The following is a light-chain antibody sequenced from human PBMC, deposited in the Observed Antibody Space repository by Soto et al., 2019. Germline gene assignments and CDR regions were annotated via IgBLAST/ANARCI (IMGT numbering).Light chain of an antibody. CDR1: QSVSSSY. CDR3: EQDYNLPMYT. Sequence: PGERVTLSCRASQSVSSSYLTWYQQKPGQAPRLLIYGASTRATGIPGRFSGSGSGTDFTLTISSLQPEDFAVYYCEQDYNLPMYTFGQGTKLEIK. J-gene: IGKJ2*01. V-gene: IGKV3D-7*01. CDR2: GAS.